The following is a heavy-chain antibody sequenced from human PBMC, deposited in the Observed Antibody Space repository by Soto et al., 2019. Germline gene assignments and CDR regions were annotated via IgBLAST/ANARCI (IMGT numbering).Heavy chain of an antibody. CDR3: ARRMATKGGPFDY. CDR1: GGSISSITYY. CDR2: VYYSGTT. Sequence: QLQLQESGPGLVKPSETLSLTCSVSGGSISSITYYWGWIRQPPGKRLEWIGNVYYSGTTYYNSSLKSRVTISVDTSKNEFSLKLNSVTAGDTAVYYSARRMATKGGPFDYWGQGTLVTVSS. D-gene: IGHD5-12*01. V-gene: IGHV4-39*01. J-gene: IGHJ4*02.